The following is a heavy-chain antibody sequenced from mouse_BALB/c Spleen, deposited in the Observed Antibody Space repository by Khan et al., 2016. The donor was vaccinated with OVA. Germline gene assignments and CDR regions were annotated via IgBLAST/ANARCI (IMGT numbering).Heavy chain of an antibody. CDR3: ARKNGSDFDY. CDR2: INPHIGET. Sequence: VQLQQSGPELVKPGASVKISCKASGYSFTGYFMNWVMQSPGKSLEWIGRINPHIGETFYNQKFKGKATLTVDESSSTAHMELRSLASEDSAVYDCARKNGSDFDYWGQGTTLTVSS. J-gene: IGHJ2*01. D-gene: IGHD1-1*01. V-gene: IGHV1-20*02. CDR1: GYSFTGYF.